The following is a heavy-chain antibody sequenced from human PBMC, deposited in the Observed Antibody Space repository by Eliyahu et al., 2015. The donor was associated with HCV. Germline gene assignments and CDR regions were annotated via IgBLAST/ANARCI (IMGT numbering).Heavy chain of an antibody. CDR1: GFTFXXYG. CDR3: AKVGTTVTTWHDAFDI. Sequence: QVQLVESGGGVVQPGRSLRLSCAXSGFTFXXYGMAWVRQXPGKGLEWVAVISYDGSNKYYADSVKGRFTISRDNSKNTLYLQMNSLRAEDTAVYYCAKVGTTVTTWHDAFDIWGQGTMVTVSS. D-gene: IGHD4-17*01. CDR2: ISYDGSNK. J-gene: IGHJ3*02. V-gene: IGHV3-30*18.